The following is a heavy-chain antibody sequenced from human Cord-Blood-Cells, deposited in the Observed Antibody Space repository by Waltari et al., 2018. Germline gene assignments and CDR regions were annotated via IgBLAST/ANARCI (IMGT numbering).Heavy chain of an antibody. D-gene: IGHD3-22*01. CDR2: ISYDGSNK. J-gene: IGHJ4*02. CDR1: GFTFSSYA. CDR3: AREEKRAYDSSGYYY. V-gene: IGHV3-30*04. Sequence: QVQLVESGGGVVQPGRSLRLSCAASGFTFSSYAMHWVRPAPGRGLELGAIISYDGSNKYYADSVQGRFTISRDNSKNTLYLQMNSLRAEDTAVYYCAREEKRAYDSSGYYYWGQGTLVTVSS.